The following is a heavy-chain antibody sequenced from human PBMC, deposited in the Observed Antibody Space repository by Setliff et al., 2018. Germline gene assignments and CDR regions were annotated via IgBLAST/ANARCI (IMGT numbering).Heavy chain of an antibody. D-gene: IGHD3-10*01. J-gene: IGHJ5*02. Sequence: SETLSLTCTVSGDSFYNHFWSWVRQPPGKGLEWIGYIYSTGCTNYNPSLKSRVAISIDTSKNQFFLKVNAVPAADTALYDCARHKVIKKEFISLTWFDPWGQGPPVNVSS. CDR3: ARHKVIKKEFISLTWFDP. CDR2: IYSTGCT. V-gene: IGHV4-59*08. CDR1: GDSFYNHF.